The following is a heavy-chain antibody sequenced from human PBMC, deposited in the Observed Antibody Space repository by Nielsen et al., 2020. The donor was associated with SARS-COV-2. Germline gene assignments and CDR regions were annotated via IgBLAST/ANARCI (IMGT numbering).Heavy chain of an antibody. CDR1: GGSFSGYY. CDR2: IYHSGST. CDR3: ARVWRPYYYGSGSYLARPFDY. D-gene: IGHD3-10*01. J-gene: IGHJ4*02. V-gene: IGHV4-34*01. Sequence: SETLSLTCAVYGGSFSGYYWSWIRQPPGQGLEWIGEIYHSGSTNYNPSLKSRVTISVDTSKKQFFLKLSSVTAADTAVYYCARVWRPYYYGSGSYLARPFDYWGQGSLVTVSS.